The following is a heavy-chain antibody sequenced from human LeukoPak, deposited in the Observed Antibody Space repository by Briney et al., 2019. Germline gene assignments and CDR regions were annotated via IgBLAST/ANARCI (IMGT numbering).Heavy chain of an antibody. CDR2: ISGSGVST. CDR1: GFTFSSYV. Sequence: PGGSLRLSCAASGFTFSSYVMSWVRPAPGKGLEWGSTISGSGVSTYYADSVKGRFTISGNNSKKTLYLQMNSLRAEDTATYYCAKPTAGSTSGPDYWGQGTLVTVSS. D-gene: IGHD5-12*01. J-gene: IGHJ4*02. CDR3: AKPTAGSTSGPDY. V-gene: IGHV3-23*01.